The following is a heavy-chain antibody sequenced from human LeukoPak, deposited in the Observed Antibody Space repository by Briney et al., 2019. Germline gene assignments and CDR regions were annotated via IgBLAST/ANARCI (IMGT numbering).Heavy chain of an antibody. CDR2: ISSSSSYI. V-gene: IGHV3-21*04. CDR3: ARGIGNDFWSGCLPFDY. J-gene: IGHJ4*02. Sequence: GGSLRLSCAASGFTFSSYSMNWVRQAPGKGLEWVSSISSSSSYIYYADSVKGRFTISRDNSKNTLYLKVNSLRAEDTAVYYCARGIGNDFWSGCLPFDYWGQGTLVTVSS. CDR1: GFTFSSYS. D-gene: IGHD3-3*01.